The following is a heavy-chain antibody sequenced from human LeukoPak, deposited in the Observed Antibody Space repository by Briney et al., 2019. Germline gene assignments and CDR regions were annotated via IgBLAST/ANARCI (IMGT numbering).Heavy chain of an antibody. V-gene: IGHV3-74*01. CDR1: GFTFSSYW. Sequence: PGGSLRLSCAASGFTFSSYWMHWVRQAPGKGLVWDSRIYSDGSRTRYADSVKGRFTISRDNAKNTLYLQMNSLRAEDTAVYYCARLGYSGYDFDYWGQGTLVTVSS. CDR2: IYSDGSRT. J-gene: IGHJ4*02. D-gene: IGHD5-12*01. CDR3: ARLGYSGYDFDY.